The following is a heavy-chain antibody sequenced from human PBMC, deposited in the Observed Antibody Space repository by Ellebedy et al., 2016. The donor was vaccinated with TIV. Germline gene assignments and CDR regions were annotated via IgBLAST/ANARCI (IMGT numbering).Heavy chain of an antibody. CDR1: GYSFTSYA. CDR2: MNTNTGNS. V-gene: IGHV7-4-1*02. J-gene: IGHJ4*02. CDR3: AREAYTSNWYRMYYFDY. D-gene: IGHD1-14*01. Sequence: AASVKVSCKASGYSFTSYAMNWLRQAPGQGLEWMGVMNTNTGNSRYAQGFTGRFVFSLDSSVSTAYLQISSLEAEDTAIYYCAREAYTSNWYRMYYFDYWGQGSRVTVSS.